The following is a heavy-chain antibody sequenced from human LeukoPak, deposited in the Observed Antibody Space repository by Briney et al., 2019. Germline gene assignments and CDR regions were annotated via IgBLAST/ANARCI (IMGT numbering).Heavy chain of an antibody. CDR2: IYSGGST. CDR3: ARDLHYGSGRGCFDY. V-gene: IGHV3-53*01. J-gene: IGHJ4*02. CDR1: GFTVSSNY. Sequence: GGSLRLSCAASGFTVSSNYMSWVRQAPGKGLEWVSVIYSGGSTYYADSVKGRFTISRDNSKNTLYLQMNSLRAEDTAVYYCARDLHYGSGRGCFDYWGQGTLVTVSS. D-gene: IGHD3-10*01.